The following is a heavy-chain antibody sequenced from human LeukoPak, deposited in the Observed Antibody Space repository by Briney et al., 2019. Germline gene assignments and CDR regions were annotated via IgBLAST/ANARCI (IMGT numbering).Heavy chain of an antibody. D-gene: IGHD3-16*02. J-gene: IGHJ4*02. Sequence: GGSLRLSCAASGFTFSSYGMNWVRQAPGKGLEWVSYISSSSSTIYYADSVKGRFPISRDNAKNSLYLQMNRLRDEDTAVYSCARDDTTYYDYIWGSYRSPYFDYWGQGTLVTVSS. V-gene: IGHV3-48*02. CDR3: ARDDTTYYDYIWGSYRSPYFDY. CDR1: GFTFSSYG. CDR2: ISSSSSTI.